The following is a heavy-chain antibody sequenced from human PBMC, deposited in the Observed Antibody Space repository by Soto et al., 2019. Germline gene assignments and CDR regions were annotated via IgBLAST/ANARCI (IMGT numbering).Heavy chain of an antibody. CDR1: GYSFTSYW. V-gene: IGHV5-10-1*01. CDR2: IDTSDSYT. D-gene: IGHD3-16*01. J-gene: IGHJ6*02. Sequence: PXESLKISLKCSGYSFTSYWISLVRQLPGKGLEWRGRIDTSDSYTNYSPSFQGHVTIPADKSISTAYLQWSSLKASDTAMYYCAIGGYYSFYGMEGWGQGNTVTVP. CDR3: AIGGYYSFYGMEG.